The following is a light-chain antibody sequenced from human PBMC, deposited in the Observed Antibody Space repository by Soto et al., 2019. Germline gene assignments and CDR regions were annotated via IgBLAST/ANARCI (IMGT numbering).Light chain of an antibody. V-gene: IGLV1-40*01. J-gene: IGLJ1*01. CDR2: ANN. CDR3: QSYDSTLRGYV. CDR1: SSNIGARYD. Sequence: QSALTQPPSVSGAPGQRVTLSCTGSSSNIGARYDVHWHQQVPGTAPKLLIYANNNRPSGVPDRFIGSRSGTSASLAITGLQAEDEADYYCQSYDSTLRGYVFGTGTKVTLL.